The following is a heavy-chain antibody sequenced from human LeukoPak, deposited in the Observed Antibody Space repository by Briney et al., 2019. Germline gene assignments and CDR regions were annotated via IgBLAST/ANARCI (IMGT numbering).Heavy chain of an antibody. Sequence: PSETPSLTCTVSGGSISSGGYYWSWIRQHPGKGLEWIGYIYYSGSTYYNPSLKSRVTISVDTSKNQFSLKLSSVTAADTAVYYCARGPGITGTTRFDYWGQGTLVTVSS. CDR1: GGSISSGGYY. J-gene: IGHJ4*02. CDR2: IYYSGST. CDR3: ARGPGITGTTRFDY. D-gene: IGHD1-20*01. V-gene: IGHV4-31*03.